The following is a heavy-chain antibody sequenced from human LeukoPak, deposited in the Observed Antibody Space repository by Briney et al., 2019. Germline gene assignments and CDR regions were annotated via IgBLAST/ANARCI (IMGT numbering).Heavy chain of an antibody. V-gene: IGHV1-69*13. J-gene: IGHJ6*03. Sequence: SVKVSCKASGGTFSSYAISWVRQAPGQGLEWMGGIIPIFGTANYAQKFQGRVTITADESTSTAYMELSSLRSEDTAVYYCARGLWFGDNGYYYYYYYMDVWGKGTTVTISS. D-gene: IGHD3-10*01. CDR2: IIPIFGTA. CDR3: ARGLWFGDNGYYYYYYYMDV. CDR1: GGTFSSYA.